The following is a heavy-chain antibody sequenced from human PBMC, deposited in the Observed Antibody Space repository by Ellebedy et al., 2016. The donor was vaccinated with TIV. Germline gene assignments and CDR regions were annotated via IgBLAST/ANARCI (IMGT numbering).Heavy chain of an antibody. CDR2: IDVGSGNT. CDR3: AADNDILTGYVYYYYGMDV. CDR1: GFTFSTSA. V-gene: IGHV1-58*02. Sequence: AASVKVSCKASGFTFSTSAIQWVRQARGQRLEWIGRIDVGSGNTKYAQKFQERVSITRDMSTRTAYMELNSLRSEDTAVYSCAADNDILTGYVYYYYGMDVWGQGTTVTVSS. J-gene: IGHJ6*02. D-gene: IGHD3-9*01.